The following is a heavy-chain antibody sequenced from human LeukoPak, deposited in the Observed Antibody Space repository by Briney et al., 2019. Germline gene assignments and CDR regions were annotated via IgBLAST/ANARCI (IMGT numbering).Heavy chain of an antibody. CDR3: ARDPTESGYFDY. CDR1: GFTFSSYS. Sequence: GGSLRLSCAASGFTFSSYSMNWVRQAPGKGLEWVSSISSRSSYIYYADSVKGRFTISRDNAKNSLYLQMNSLRAEDTAVYYCARDPTESGYFDYWGQGTLVTVSS. V-gene: IGHV3-21*01. D-gene: IGHD1-14*01. CDR2: ISSRSSYI. J-gene: IGHJ4*02.